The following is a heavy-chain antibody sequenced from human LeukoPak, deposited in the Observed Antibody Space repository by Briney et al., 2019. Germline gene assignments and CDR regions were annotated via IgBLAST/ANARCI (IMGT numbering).Heavy chain of an antibody. CDR1: GFTFSSYR. CDR3: ARDISQPGAQGY. D-gene: IGHD3-3*02. Sequence: GGSLRLSCAASGFTFSSYRMNWVRQAPGKGLEWGSYISSSSSTISHADAVKGRFTISRDNAKNPLYLQMNSLRAEDTAVYYCARDISQPGAQGYWGQGTLVTVSS. J-gene: IGHJ4*02. CDR2: ISSSSSTI. V-gene: IGHV3-48*01.